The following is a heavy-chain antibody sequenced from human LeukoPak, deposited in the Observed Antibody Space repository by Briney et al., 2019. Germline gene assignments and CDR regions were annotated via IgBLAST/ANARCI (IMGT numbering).Heavy chain of an antibody. CDR2: IIHSGAT. D-gene: IGHD3-3*02. V-gene: IGHV4-34*01. CDR1: GGSFSDYY. Sequence: PSETLSLTCGASGGSFSDYYWSWIRQPPGKGLEWIGEIIHSGATSSNPSLKSRVTISMDPSKNQFSLKLGSVTAADTAVYYCARGRFSVYYFDYWGQGSLVTVSS. CDR3: ARGRFSVYYFDY. J-gene: IGHJ4*02.